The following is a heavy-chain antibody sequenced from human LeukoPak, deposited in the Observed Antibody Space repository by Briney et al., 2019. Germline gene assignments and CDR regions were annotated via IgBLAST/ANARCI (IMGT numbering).Heavy chain of an antibody. D-gene: IGHD6-19*01. Sequence: SETLSLTCTVSGGSISSYYWSWIRQPPGKGLEWIGYIYYSGSTNYNPSLKSRVTISVDTSKNQFSLKLSSVTAADTAVYYCARLGESAVAGLTFVYWGQGTLVTVPS. CDR3: ARLGESAVAGLTFVY. J-gene: IGHJ4*02. CDR1: GGSISSYY. V-gene: IGHV4-59*08. CDR2: IYYSGST.